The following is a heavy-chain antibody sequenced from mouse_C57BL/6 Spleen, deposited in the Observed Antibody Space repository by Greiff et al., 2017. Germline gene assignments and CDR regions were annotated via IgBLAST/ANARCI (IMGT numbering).Heavy chain of an antibody. CDR2: IYPGSGST. V-gene: IGHV1-55*01. CDR3: ARADFSTTVVPYAMDY. D-gene: IGHD1-1*01. J-gene: IGHJ4*01. Sequence: QVQLQQPGAELVKPGASVKMSCKASGYTFTSYWITWVKQRPGQGLEWIGDIYPGSGSTNYNEKFKSKATLTVDTSSSTAYMQLSSLTSEDSAVYYGARADFSTTVVPYAMDYWGQGTSVTVSS. CDR1: GYTFTSYW.